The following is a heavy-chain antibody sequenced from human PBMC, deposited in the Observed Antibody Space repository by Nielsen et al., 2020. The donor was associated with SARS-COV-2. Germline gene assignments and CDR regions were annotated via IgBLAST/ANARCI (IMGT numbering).Heavy chain of an antibody. CDR1: GFTFSNFA. CDR2: IGVSGGGT. Sequence: GESLKISCAASGFTFSNFAMNWVRQAPGKGLEWVSTIGVSGGGTYHADSLKGRFTISRDNSKNTLYLQMNSLGADDTAIYYCTRRVAGGTMDVWGQGTTVTVSS. J-gene: IGHJ6*02. CDR3: TRRVAGGTMDV. D-gene: IGHD6-19*01. V-gene: IGHV3-23*01.